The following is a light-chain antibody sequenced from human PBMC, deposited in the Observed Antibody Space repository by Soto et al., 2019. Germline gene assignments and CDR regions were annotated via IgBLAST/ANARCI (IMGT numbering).Light chain of an antibody. CDR2: DNN. CDR1: SSNFGSNT. V-gene: IGLV1-44*01. CDR3: ATWDDSLNGVV. J-gene: IGLJ2*01. Sequence: QSVLTQPPSASGTPGQRVTISCSGGSSNFGSNTVNSYQQLPGTAPKLLIYDNNKRPSGVPDRLSGSKSGTSASLAISGPQSEDEADYYCATWDDSLNGVVFGGGTKLTVL.